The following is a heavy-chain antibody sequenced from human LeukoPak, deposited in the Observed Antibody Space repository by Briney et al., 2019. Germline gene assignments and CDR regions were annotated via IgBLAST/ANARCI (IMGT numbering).Heavy chain of an antibody. CDR1: GLSVSSSY. D-gene: IGHD2-15*01. Sequence: GGSLRLSCAASGLSVSSSYMSWVRQAPGKGLEWVAVISYDGSNKYYADSVKGRFTISRDNSKNTLYLQMNSLRAEDTAVYYCARVSRDMTSPFDYWGQGTLVTVSS. V-gene: IGHV3-30-3*01. CDR2: ISYDGSNK. CDR3: ARVSRDMTSPFDY. J-gene: IGHJ4*02.